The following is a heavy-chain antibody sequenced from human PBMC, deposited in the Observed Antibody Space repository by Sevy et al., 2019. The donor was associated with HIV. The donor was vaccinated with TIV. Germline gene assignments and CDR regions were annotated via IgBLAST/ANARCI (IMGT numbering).Heavy chain of an antibody. J-gene: IGHJ6*02. Sequence: ASVKVSCKASGFTFTSSAMQWVRQARGQRLEWIGWIVVGYGNTNYAQKFRERVTITRDMSTSTAYMELSSLRSEDTAVYYCAAVDSYSSGWYPNYAMDVWGQGTTVTVSS. D-gene: IGHD6-19*01. CDR1: GFTFTSSA. CDR3: AAVDSYSSGWYPNYAMDV. CDR2: IVVGYGNT. V-gene: IGHV1-58*02.